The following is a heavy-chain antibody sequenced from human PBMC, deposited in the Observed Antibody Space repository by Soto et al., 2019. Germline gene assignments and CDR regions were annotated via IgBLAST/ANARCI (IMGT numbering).Heavy chain of an antibody. V-gene: IGHV3-30*18. Sequence: GSLRLSCAASGFTFSGYGMHWVRQAPGKGLEWVAVISFDESNRYYADSVKGRFTISRDSSKNTLYLQMNSLRAGDTAVYYCAKAYCSSASCRGGYYYYAMDVWGQGTTVTVS. D-gene: IGHD2-2*01. J-gene: IGHJ6*02. CDR3: AKAYCSSASCRGGYYYYAMDV. CDR1: GFTFSGYG. CDR2: ISFDESNR.